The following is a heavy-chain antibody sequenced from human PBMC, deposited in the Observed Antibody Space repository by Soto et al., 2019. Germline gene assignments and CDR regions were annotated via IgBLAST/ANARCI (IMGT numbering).Heavy chain of an antibody. D-gene: IGHD3-9*01. J-gene: IGHJ5*02. Sequence: QVQLQESGPGLVKPSQTLSLTCTVSGGSISSGGYYWSWIRQHPGKGLEWIGYIYYSGSTYYNPSLESRVTISVDTSKNQFSLKLSSVTAADTAVYYCARVFSLTGYFGVGWFDPWGQGTLVTVSS. V-gene: IGHV4-31*03. CDR2: IYYSGST. CDR3: ARVFSLTGYFGVGWFDP. CDR1: GGSISSGGYY.